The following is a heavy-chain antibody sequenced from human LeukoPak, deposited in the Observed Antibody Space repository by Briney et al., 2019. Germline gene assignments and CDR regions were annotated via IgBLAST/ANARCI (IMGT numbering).Heavy chain of an antibody. J-gene: IGHJ5*02. CDR2: INDSGST. Sequence: GSLRLSCAASGFTFSSFAMSWVRQPPGKELEWIGEINDSGSTNFNPSLKSRVTISVDTSKNQFSLKLNSVTAADTAMYYCARLWIQVWLPSWFDPWGQGTLVTVSS. D-gene: IGHD5-18*01. CDR1: GFTFSSFA. V-gene: IGHV4-34*01. CDR3: ARLWIQVWLPSWFDP.